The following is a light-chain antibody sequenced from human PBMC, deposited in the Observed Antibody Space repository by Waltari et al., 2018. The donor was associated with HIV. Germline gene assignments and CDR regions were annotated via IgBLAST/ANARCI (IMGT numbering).Light chain of an antibody. V-gene: IGKV1-39*01. Sequence: DIQMTQSPSSLSASVGDTVTIICRASENLVAYLNCYHHKSGAAPKLLCYGASSLQSAVPSRFSGSGFGTHFSLTINSLQADDFGTYYCQQSYSTPCAFGQGTNLEIK. CDR2: GAS. CDR3: QQSYSTPCA. J-gene: IGKJ2*02. CDR1: ENLVAY.